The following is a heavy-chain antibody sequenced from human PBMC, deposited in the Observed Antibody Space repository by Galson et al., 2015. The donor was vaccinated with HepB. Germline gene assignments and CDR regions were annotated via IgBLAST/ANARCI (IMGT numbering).Heavy chain of an antibody. J-gene: IGHJ6*02. Sequence: SLRLSCAASRFTFSDYSMNWVRQAPGKGLEWVSFISGGSSYIYYADSVKGRFTISRDNAKNSLYLQMNSLRAEDTAVYYCARAHYDSSGYYPYYYYYYGMDVWGQGTTVTVSS. CDR3: ARAHYDSSGYYPYYYYYYGMDV. V-gene: IGHV3-21*01. CDR1: RFTFSDYS. D-gene: IGHD3-22*01. CDR2: ISGGSSYI.